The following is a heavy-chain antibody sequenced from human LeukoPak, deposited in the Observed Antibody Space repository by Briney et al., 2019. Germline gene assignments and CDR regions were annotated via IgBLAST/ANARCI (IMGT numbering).Heavy chain of an antibody. CDR2: IQYDGTNK. Sequence: GGSLRLSCAASGFTFSSYGMHWVRQAPGKGLEWVAFIQYDGTNKYYADSVKGRFTISRDNSKNTLYLQMNSLRAEDTAVYYCAKEAGDYYYYYYMDVWGKGTTVTISS. CDR1: GFTFSSYG. J-gene: IGHJ6*03. CDR3: AKEAGDYYYYYYMDV. V-gene: IGHV3-30*02. D-gene: IGHD2-21*02.